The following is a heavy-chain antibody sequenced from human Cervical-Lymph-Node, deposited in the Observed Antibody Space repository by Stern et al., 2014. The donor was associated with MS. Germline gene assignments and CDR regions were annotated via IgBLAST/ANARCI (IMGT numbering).Heavy chain of an antibody. J-gene: IGHJ6*02. V-gene: IGHV3-23*04. CDR3: AKGGIVVVPAAINYYYGMDV. CDR1: GFTFSSYA. D-gene: IGHD2-2*01. Sequence: EVQLVESGGGLVQPGGSLRLSCAASGFTFSSYAMSWVRQAPGKGLEWVSVISGSGGSTYYADSVKGRFSISRDNSKNTLYLQMNSLRAEDTAVYYCAKGGIVVVPAAINYYYGMDVWGQGTTVTVSS. CDR2: ISGSGGST.